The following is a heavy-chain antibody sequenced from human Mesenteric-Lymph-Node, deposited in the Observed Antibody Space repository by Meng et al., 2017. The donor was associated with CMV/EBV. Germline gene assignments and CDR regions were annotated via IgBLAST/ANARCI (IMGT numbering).Heavy chain of an antibody. V-gene: IGHV4-39*07. Sequence: GSLRLSCSVSGGSISSRSYYWGWIRQPPGKGLEWIGNIYYRGSTYYNPSLESRVTISIDTSKNQFSLKLTSATAADTAVYYCAKYPSEYGDRRGIDSWGQGTLVTVSS. CDR3: AKYPSEYGDRRGIDS. CDR2: IYYRGST. CDR1: GGSISSRSYY. J-gene: IGHJ4*02. D-gene: IGHD4-17*01.